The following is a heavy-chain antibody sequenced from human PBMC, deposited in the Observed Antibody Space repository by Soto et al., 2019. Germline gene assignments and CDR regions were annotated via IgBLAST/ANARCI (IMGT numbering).Heavy chain of an antibody. CDR1: GFAFSDHY. V-gene: IGHV3-72*01. Sequence: LRLSCAASGFAFSDHYMDWVRQAPVKGLEWVGRSRNKLNSYITEYAASVKGRFTISRDDSKNSLYLQMKSLISADTAVYYCARVPVVMTAIQGAYFDYWGQGTRVTVSS. J-gene: IGHJ4*02. D-gene: IGHD2-21*02. CDR3: ARVPVVMTAIQGAYFDY. CDR2: SRNKLNSYIT.